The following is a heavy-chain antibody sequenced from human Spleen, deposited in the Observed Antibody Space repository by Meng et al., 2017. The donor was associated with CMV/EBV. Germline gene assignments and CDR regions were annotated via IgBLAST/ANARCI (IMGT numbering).Heavy chain of an antibody. D-gene: IGHD3-22*01. CDR1: GYTFTDYH. CDR2: INPNSGGT. J-gene: IGHJ3*02. V-gene: IGHV1-2*02. CDR3: ARDGAYYYDVSGYYLDAFDI. Sequence: ASVKVSCKASGYTFTDYHIHWVRQAPGQGLEWMGWINPNSGGTDYAQKFQGRVTMTRDTSISTAYMELSRLRSDDTAVYYCARDGAYYYDVSGYYLDAFDIWGQGTVVTVSS.